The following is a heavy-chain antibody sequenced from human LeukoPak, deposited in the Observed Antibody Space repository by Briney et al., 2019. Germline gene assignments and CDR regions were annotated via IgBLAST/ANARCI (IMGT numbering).Heavy chain of an antibody. V-gene: IGHV1-8*01. CDR2: MSPNSGDT. Sequence: GASVNVSCRASGYTFTTHDINWVRQATGQGREWMGWMSPNSGDTRYAQKFQGRVTMTSDSSISTAFMELSSLRSEDIAIYYCVRTPPNWGFDYWGQGTLVTVSS. CDR3: VRTPPNWGFDY. D-gene: IGHD7-27*01. CDR1: GYTFTTHD. J-gene: IGHJ4*02.